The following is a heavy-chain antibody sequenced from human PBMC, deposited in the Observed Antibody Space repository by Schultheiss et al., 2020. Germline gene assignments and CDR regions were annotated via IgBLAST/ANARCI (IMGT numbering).Heavy chain of an antibody. J-gene: IGHJ2*01. CDR2: ISGYGDNT. V-gene: IGHV3-23*01. CDR1: GFTFSSYG. Sequence: GGSLRLSCAASGFTFSSYGMHWVRQAPGKGLEWVSAISGYGDNTAYADSVKGRFTVSRDSSKNTLYLQMNSLRAEDTAVYYCARVAPIVVVPAAMIPDWYFDLWGRGTLVTVSS. CDR3: ARVAPIVVVPAAMIPDWYFDL. D-gene: IGHD2-2*01.